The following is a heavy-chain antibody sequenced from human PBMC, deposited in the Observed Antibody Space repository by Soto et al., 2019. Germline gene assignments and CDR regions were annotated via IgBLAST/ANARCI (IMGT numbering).Heavy chain of an antibody. CDR1: GFTFTSYG. CDR2: ILHDGSAE. Sequence: PGGSLRLSCAASGFTFTSYGMHWVRQAPGKGLEWMALILHDGSAEYYADSVKGRFTISRDNSKNALYLQMNSLRAEDTAVYYCARSRNGSTFYYNYGMDGWGQGTTVTVSS. D-gene: IGHD2-2*01. CDR3: ARSRNGSTFYYNYGMDG. J-gene: IGHJ6*02. V-gene: IGHV3-30*03.